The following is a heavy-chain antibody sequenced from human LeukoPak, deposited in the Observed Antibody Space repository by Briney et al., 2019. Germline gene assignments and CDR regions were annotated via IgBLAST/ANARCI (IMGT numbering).Heavy chain of an antibody. CDR1: GGTFSSYA. CDR2: IIPIFGTA. D-gene: IGHD1-20*01. J-gene: IGHJ3*02. CDR3: ARRAEVYNWNDADAFNI. V-gene: IGHV1-69*05. Sequence: SVKVSCKASGGTFSSYAISWVRQAPGQGLEWMGRIIPIFGTANYAQKFQGRVTITTDESMSTAYMELSSLRSEDTAVYYCARRAEVYNWNDADAFNIWGQGTMVTVSS.